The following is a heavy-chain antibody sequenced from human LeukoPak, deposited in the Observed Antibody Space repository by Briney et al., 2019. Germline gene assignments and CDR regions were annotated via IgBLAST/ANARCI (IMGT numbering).Heavy chain of an antibody. V-gene: IGHV4-59*08. Sequence: SETLSLTCTVSGGSISGYFWSWIRQPPGKGLEWIGFIYYSGSTNYNPSLKSRVTIPIDTSKNQFSLRLSSVTAADTAVYYCARYSSGGDYFDHWGQGTLVTVSS. CDR1: GGSISGYF. CDR2: IYYSGST. CDR3: ARYSSGGDYFDH. J-gene: IGHJ4*02. D-gene: IGHD6-19*01.